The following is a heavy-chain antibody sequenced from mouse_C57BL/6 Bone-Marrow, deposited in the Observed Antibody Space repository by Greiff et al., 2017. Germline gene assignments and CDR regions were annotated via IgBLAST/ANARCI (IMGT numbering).Heavy chain of an antibody. CDR1: GYSFTDYN. Sequence: LVESGPELVKPGASVKISCKASGYSFTDYNMNWVKQSNGKSLEWIGVINPNYGTTSYNQKFKGKATLPVDQSSSTAYMQLNSLTSEDSAVYYCAYDYDERPYFDYWGRGTTLTVSS. D-gene: IGHD2-4*01. V-gene: IGHV1-39*01. CDR2: INPNYGTT. J-gene: IGHJ2*01. CDR3: AYDYDERPYFDY.